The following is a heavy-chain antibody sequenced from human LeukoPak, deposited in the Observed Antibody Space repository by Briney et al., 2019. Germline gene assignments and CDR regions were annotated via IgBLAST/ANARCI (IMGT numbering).Heavy chain of an antibody. CDR3: ARGKYDFWTGYASNYYMDV. D-gene: IGHD3-3*01. CDR1: GGSISSYY. CDR2: IYYSGST. Sequence: PSETLSLTSTVSGGSISSYYWSWIRQPPGKGLEWIGYIYYSGSTNYNPSLKSRVTMSVDTSKNQFSLRLSSVTAADTAVYYCARGKYDFWTGYASNYYMDVWGKGTTVTVSS. V-gene: IGHV4-59*01. J-gene: IGHJ6*03.